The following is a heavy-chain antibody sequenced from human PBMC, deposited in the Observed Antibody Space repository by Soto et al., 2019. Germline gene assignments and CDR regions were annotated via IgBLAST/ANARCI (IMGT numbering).Heavy chain of an antibody. CDR1: GFTFSSYG. V-gene: IGHV3-30*18. D-gene: IGHD3-9*01. J-gene: IGHJ6*02. CDR3: AKDQNEERYFDWFSYYYGMDV. CDR2: ISYDGSNK. Sequence: QVQLVESGGGVVQPGRSLRLSCAASGFTFSSYGMHWVRQAPGKGLEWVAVISYDGSNKYYADSVKGRFTISRDNSKNTLYLQMYSLRAEDTAVYYCAKDQNEERYFDWFSYYYGMDVWGQGTTVTVSS.